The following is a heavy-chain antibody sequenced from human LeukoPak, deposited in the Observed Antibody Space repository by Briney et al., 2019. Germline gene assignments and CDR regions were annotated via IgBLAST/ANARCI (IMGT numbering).Heavy chain of an antibody. CDR2: INPNSGGT. CDR1: RYTFTDYY. Sequence: ASVKVSCKASRYTFTDYYMHWVRQAPGQGLEWMGWINPNSGGTNYAQKFQGRVTMTRDTSISTAYMELRSLRSDDTAVYYCARDCSGGSCYPGWFDPWGQGTLVTVSS. J-gene: IGHJ5*02. CDR3: ARDCSGGSCYPGWFDP. D-gene: IGHD2-15*01. V-gene: IGHV1-2*02.